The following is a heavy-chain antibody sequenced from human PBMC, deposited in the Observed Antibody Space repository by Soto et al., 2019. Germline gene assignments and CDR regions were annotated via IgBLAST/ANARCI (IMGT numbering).Heavy chain of an antibody. CDR2: IYYSGSA. V-gene: IGHV4-39*01. CDR1: GGSISTSVYY. Sequence: SETLSLTCTVSGGSISTSVYYWGWIRQPPGRGLEWMANIYYSGSAYYNPSLTSRVSTSVDTSKNQFSLKLRSVTAADTAVYYCARQGSRAFDIWGQGTMVTVSS. J-gene: IGHJ3*02. D-gene: IGHD2-15*01. CDR3: ARQGSRAFDI.